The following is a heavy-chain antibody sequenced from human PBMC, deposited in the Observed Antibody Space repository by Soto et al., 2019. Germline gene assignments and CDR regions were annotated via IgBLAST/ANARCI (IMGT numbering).Heavy chain of an antibody. V-gene: IGHV5-10-1*01. D-gene: IGHD6-19*01. CDR3: ARQWAGAGRFDYYYGMDV. CDR2: IDPSDSYT. Sequence: GESLKISCKGSGYSFTSYWISWVRQMPGKGLEWMGRIDPSDSYTNYSPSFQGHVTISADKSISTAYLQWSSLTASDTAMYYCARQWAGAGRFDYYYGMDVWGQGTTVTVSS. CDR1: GYSFTSYW. J-gene: IGHJ6*02.